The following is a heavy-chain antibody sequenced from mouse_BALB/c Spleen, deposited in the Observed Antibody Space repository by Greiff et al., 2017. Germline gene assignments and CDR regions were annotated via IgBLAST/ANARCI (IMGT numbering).Heavy chain of an antibody. J-gene: IGHJ3*01. CDR2: IDPSDSET. D-gene: IGHD2-1*01. CDR1: GYTFTSYW. V-gene: IGHV1-69*02. CDR3: ARAYGNYPSWFAY. Sequence: QVQLKQPGAELVKPGAPVKLSCKASGYTFTSYWMNWVKQRPGRGLEWIGRIDPSDSETHYNQKFKDKATLTVDKSSSTAYIQLSSLTSEDSAVYYCARAYGNYPSWFAYWGQGTLVTVSA.